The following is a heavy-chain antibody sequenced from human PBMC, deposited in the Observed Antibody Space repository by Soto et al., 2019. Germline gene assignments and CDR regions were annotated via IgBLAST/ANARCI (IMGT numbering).Heavy chain of an antibody. CDR3: VRAHFLGLITMVRGVNWFDP. J-gene: IGHJ5*02. CDR2: ISAYNGNT. CDR1: GYTFTSYG. D-gene: IGHD3-10*01. Sequence: QVQLVQSGAEVKKPGASVKVSCKASGYTFTSYGISWVRQAPGQGFEWMGWISAYNGNTNYAQKLQGRVTMTTDTSTSTAYMELRSLRSDDTAVYYCVRAHFLGLITMVRGVNWFDPWGQGTLVTVSS. V-gene: IGHV1-18*01.